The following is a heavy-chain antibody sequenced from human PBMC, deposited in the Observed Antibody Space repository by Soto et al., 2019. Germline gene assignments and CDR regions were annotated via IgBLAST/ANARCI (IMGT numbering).Heavy chain of an antibody. Sequence: GGSLRLSCAASGFTFSSYSMNWVRQAPGKGLEWVSSISSSSSYIYYAYSVKVRFTISRENAKNSLYLKMNSLRAEETAVYYCASDVDTAMEXWGQVTLVTVSX. CDR2: ISSSSSYI. V-gene: IGHV3-21*01. CDR1: GFTFSSYS. CDR3: ASDVDTAMEX. J-gene: IGHJ4*02. D-gene: IGHD5-18*01.